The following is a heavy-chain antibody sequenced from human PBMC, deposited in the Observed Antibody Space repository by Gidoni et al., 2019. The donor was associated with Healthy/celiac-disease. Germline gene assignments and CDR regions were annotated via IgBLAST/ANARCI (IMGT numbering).Heavy chain of an antibody. Sequence: QPGPSLRLSCAASGCPLCSFGMHWVRQGPGKGLGWVAVIWYNGSNKNYADAVKGRFTISRDNDKSKMYLQMNSLRAEDTAVYYCARDTVDTAMVSGMDVWGQGTTVTVSS. CDR1: GCPLCSFG. J-gene: IGHJ6*02. CDR3: ARDTVDTAMVSGMDV. CDR2: IWYNGSNK. V-gene: IGHV3-33*01. D-gene: IGHD5-18*01.